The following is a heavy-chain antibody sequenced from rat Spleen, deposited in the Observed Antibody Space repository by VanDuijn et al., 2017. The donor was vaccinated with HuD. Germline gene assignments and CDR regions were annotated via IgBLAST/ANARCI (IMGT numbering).Heavy chain of an antibody. Sequence: QVQLKESGPGLVQPSQTLSLTCTVAGFSLTSYNVHWVRQPPGKGLEWMGVIWTDGNTAYNSLLKSRLSMSRDISKSQVFLKMNSLQTEDTATYYCARDWLDYWGQGVMVTVSS. V-gene: IGHV2-32*01. CDR1: GFSLTSYN. CDR2: IWTDGNT. J-gene: IGHJ2*01. CDR3: ARDWLDY.